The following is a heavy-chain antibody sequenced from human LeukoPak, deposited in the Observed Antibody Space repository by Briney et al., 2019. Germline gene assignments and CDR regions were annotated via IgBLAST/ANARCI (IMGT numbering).Heavy chain of an antibody. Sequence: GGSLRLSCAAAGFTFSNYAMSWVRQAPGKGLEWVAAISDDGDSTNYAASVKGRLTISRDNSKNTLYLRMNSLRAEDTAVYYCAKSGHYYDSSPYYSGWGQGTLVTVSS. CDR3: AKSGHYYDSSPYYSG. CDR1: GFTFSNYA. J-gene: IGHJ4*02. D-gene: IGHD3-22*01. V-gene: IGHV3-23*01. CDR2: ISDDGDST.